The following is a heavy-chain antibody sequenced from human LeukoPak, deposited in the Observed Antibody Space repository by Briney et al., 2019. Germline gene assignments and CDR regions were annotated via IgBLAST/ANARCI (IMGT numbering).Heavy chain of an antibody. CDR3: ARGPTFYDYVWGSYRYYYGMDV. CDR1: GGSISSYY. CDR2: IYYSGST. Sequence: SETLSLTCTVSGGSISSYYWSWIRQPPEKGLEWIGYIYYSGSTNYNPSLKSRVTISVDTSKNQFSLKLSSVTAADTAVYYCARGPTFYDYVWGSYRYYYGMDVWGQGTTVTVSS. J-gene: IGHJ6*02. D-gene: IGHD3-16*02. V-gene: IGHV4-59*01.